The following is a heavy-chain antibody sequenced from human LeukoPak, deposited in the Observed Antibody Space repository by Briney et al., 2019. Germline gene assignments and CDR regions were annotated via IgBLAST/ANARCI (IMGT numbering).Heavy chain of an antibody. CDR3: AKANDFWSGYLTYYFDY. J-gene: IGHJ4*02. D-gene: IGHD3-3*01. V-gene: IGHV3-23*01. CDR2: ISGSGGST. CDR1: GFTFSSYA. Sequence: GGSLRLSCAASGFTFSSYAMSWVRQAPGKGLEWVSAISGSGGSTYYADSVKGRFTISRDNSKNTLYLQMNSLRAEDTAVYYCAKANDFWSGYLTYYFDYWGQGTLVTVSS.